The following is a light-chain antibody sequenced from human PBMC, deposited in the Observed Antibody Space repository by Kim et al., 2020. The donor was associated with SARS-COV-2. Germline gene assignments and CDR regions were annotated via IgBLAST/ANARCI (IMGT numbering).Light chain of an antibody. V-gene: IGKV3-15*01. J-gene: IGKJ2*01. Sequence: EIVMTQSPATLSVSPGERVTLSCRVSQSISTNLAWYQHKPGQAPRLLIYGASTRATGVPARFSGGGSGTEFTLTISSLQSEDFAVYYCQHFYSWDLYTFAQGTKLEI. CDR3: QHFYSWDLYT. CDR2: GAS. CDR1: QSISTN.